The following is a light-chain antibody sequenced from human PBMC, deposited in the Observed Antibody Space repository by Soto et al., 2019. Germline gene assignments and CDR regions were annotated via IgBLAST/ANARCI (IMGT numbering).Light chain of an antibody. CDR2: GGS. CDR1: QNIYINS. CDR3: QQYGAPPRT. V-gene: IGKV3-20*01. Sequence: EIVLTQSPDTLSLSPGERATLSCRASQNIYINSLAWYQQRPGQAPRLLIYGGSTRATAVPDWFSGSGSGTDFARTISRLEPEDFAVYYCQQYGAPPRTFGPGTKVD. J-gene: IGKJ3*01.